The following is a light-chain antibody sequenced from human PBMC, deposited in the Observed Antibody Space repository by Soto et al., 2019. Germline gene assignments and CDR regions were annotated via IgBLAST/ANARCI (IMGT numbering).Light chain of an antibody. CDR1: SSDFGGYNY. CDR2: VVS. J-gene: IGLJ1*01. Sequence: QSVLTQPRSVSGSPGQSVTISCTGTSSDFGGYNYVSWYQQYPGKAPKLMIYVVSKRPSGVPDRFSGSKSGNTASLTISGLQAEDEADYYCCSYAGTYTFYVFGTGTKLTVL. V-gene: IGLV2-11*01. CDR3: CSYAGTYTFYV.